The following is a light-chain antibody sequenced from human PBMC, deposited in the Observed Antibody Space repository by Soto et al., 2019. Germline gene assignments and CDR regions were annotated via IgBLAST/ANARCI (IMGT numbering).Light chain of an antibody. CDR2: GAS. CDR3: QQYGSSPVT. J-gene: IGKJ1*01. Sequence: EIVLTQSPGTLSLSRGERATLSCRASQSVSSSYLAWYPQKPGQAPRLLIYGASSRATGIPGRVSGSESGTDFTLTISRLEPEDFAVYYCQQYGSSPVTLGQGTKVDIK. CDR1: QSVSSSY. V-gene: IGKV3-20*01.